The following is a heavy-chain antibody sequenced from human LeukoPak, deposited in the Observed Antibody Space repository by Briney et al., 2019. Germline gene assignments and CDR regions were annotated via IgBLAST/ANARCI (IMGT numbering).Heavy chain of an antibody. CDR1: GYRFTSYW. CDR3: ARLRIGYYGSGSYQYYGMDV. D-gene: IGHD3-10*01. J-gene: IGHJ6*04. Sequence: GEALKISFKGSGYRFTSYWISWVRQMPGKGLGWMGRIDPSDSYTNYSPSFQGHVTISADKSISTAYLQWSSLKASDTAMYYCARLRIGYYGSGSYQYYGMDVWGKGTTVTVSS. CDR2: IDPSDSYT. V-gene: IGHV5-10-1*01.